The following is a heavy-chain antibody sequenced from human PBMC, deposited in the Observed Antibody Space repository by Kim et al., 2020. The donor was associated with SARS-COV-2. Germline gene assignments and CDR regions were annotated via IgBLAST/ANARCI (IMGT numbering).Heavy chain of an antibody. CDR3: ARDPRIAGSDLYFDY. J-gene: IGHJ4*02. V-gene: IGHV3-11*01. D-gene: IGHD2-21*01. Sequence: VKGGFTISRDNARNSLYLQMNSLRAEDTAVYYCARDPRIAGSDLYFDYWGQGTLVTVSS.